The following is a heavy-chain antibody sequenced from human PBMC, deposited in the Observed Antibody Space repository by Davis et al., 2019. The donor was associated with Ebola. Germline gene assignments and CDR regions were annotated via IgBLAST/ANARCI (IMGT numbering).Heavy chain of an antibody. CDR1: GYTFTNYY. CDR2: INPHDGRT. CDR3: TTPGGQDSGYDVFDI. V-gene: IGHV1-46*03. Sequence: ASVQVSCKASGYTFTNYYMHWVRQAPGQGLERMGTINPHDGRTIYAQKFQGRVTVTRDTSTTTVYMDLSSLRSEDTALYYCTTPGGQDSGYDVFDIWGEGAVVTVTS. D-gene: IGHD5-12*01. J-gene: IGHJ3*02.